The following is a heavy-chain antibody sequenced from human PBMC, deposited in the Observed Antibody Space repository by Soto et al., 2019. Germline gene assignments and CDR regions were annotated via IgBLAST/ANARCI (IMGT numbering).Heavy chain of an antibody. Sequence: QVLLVESGGGVVQPGRSLRLSCAASEFTFSTYPMHWVRQAPGKGLEWVAVISYDETNKYYADSVKGRFTISRDNSKNTLYLQMNNLSADDTDVYYCARGASDFWGAYPEIHFFDFWGHGTLVTVSS. CDR3: ARGASDFWGAYPEIHFFDF. CDR2: ISYDETNK. D-gene: IGHD3-3*01. J-gene: IGHJ4*01. V-gene: IGHV3-30-3*01. CDR1: EFTFSTYP.